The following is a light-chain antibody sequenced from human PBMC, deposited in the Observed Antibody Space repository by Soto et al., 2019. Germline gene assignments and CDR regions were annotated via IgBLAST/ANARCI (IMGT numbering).Light chain of an antibody. CDR1: NSNIGTGFD. Sequence: QSVLTQPPSVSGAPGQRVTIACTGNNSNIGTGFDVHWYRHFPGAAPKLLLSGTSHRPSGVPDRFSGSKSGTSASLAITGLQADDEADYYCCLSPGSLTWLFGGRTKLTVL. CDR3: CLSPGSLTWL. CDR2: GTS. J-gene: IGLJ3*02. V-gene: IGLV1-40*01.